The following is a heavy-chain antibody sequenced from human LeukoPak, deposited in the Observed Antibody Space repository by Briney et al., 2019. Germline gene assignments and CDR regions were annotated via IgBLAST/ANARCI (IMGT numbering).Heavy chain of an antibody. Sequence: PGRSLRLSCEASGFTFSSYGMHWVRRAPGKGLEWGAVISYDESNKYYADSVKGRFTISRDNSKNTLYLQMNSLRAEDTAVYYCAKEAVNYYDSSGYFDDAFDIWGQGTMVTVSS. J-gene: IGHJ3*02. V-gene: IGHV3-30*18. CDR1: GFTFSSYG. CDR3: AKEAVNYYDSSGYFDDAFDI. CDR2: ISYDESNK. D-gene: IGHD3-22*01.